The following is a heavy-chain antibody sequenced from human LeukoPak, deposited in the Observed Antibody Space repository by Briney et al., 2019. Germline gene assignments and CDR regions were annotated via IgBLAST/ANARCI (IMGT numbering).Heavy chain of an antibody. CDR1: GYTFTIYG. Sequence: ASVKVSCKASGYTFTIYGISWVRQAPGQGLEGMGGISAYNGNTNYAQKLQGRVTMTTDTSTSTAYMGLRSLRSDDTAVYFCARGGEKVSSSGYYLAYWGQGTLVTVSS. CDR2: ISAYNGNT. J-gene: IGHJ4*02. CDR3: ARGGEKVSSSGYYLAY. V-gene: IGHV1-18*01. D-gene: IGHD3-22*01.